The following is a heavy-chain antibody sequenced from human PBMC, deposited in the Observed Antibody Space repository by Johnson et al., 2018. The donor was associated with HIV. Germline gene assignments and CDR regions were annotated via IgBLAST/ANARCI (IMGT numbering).Heavy chain of an antibody. CDR3: ARGGAYCGGDCNAFDI. D-gene: IGHD2-21*02. CDR1: GFTFSSYA. Sequence: VQLVESGGGLVQPGGSLRLSCAASGFTFSSYAMSWVRQAPGKGLEWVSAISGSGGSTYYADSVEGRVTISRDNSKNSLYLQMNSLRAEDTAVYYCARGGAYCGGDCNAFDIWGQGTMVTVSS. CDR2: ISGSGGST. J-gene: IGHJ3*02. V-gene: IGHV3-23*04.